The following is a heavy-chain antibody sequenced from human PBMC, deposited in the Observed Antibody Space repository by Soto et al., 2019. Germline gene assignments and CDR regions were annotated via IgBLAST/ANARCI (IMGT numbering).Heavy chain of an antibody. V-gene: IGHV3-30*03. Sequence: QVQLVESGGGVVQPGRSLRLSCAASGFTFSNYGMHWVRQAPGKGLDWVAVISYDGSIEYYSESVKGRFTMSRDNSENTVYLQMNSRRTEDTAVYVCGIDWGWVGAHPIDNWCQGTLVTVSS. CDR3: GIDWGWVGAHPIDN. D-gene: IGHD3-10*01. CDR1: GFTFSNYG. J-gene: IGHJ4*02. CDR2: ISYDGSIE.